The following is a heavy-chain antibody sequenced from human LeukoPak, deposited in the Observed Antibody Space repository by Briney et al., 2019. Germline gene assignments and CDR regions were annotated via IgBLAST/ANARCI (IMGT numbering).Heavy chain of an antibody. D-gene: IGHD6-19*01. J-gene: IGHJ4*02. CDR2: INYSGST. Sequence: SETLSLTCTISGGPISGYYWSWIRQPPGKGLEWIGYINYSGSTNYNPSFESRVTISVDTSKNQFSLKLDSVTAADTALYYCARNSYSSGWYYFDYWGQGTLVTVSS. CDR1: GGPISGYY. CDR3: ARNSYSSGWYYFDY. V-gene: IGHV4-59*08.